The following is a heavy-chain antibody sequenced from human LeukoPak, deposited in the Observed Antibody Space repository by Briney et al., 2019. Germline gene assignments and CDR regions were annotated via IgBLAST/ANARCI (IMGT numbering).Heavy chain of an antibody. Sequence: ASVKVSCKASGYTFTSYDINWVRQATGQGLKWMGWMNPNSGNTGYAQKFQGRVTMTRNTSISTAYMELSSLRSEDTAVYYCARGRIRSSGYYFHYWGQGTLVTVSS. D-gene: IGHD3-22*01. CDR2: MNPNSGNT. V-gene: IGHV1-8*01. CDR1: GYTFTSYD. J-gene: IGHJ4*02. CDR3: ARGRIRSSGYYFHY.